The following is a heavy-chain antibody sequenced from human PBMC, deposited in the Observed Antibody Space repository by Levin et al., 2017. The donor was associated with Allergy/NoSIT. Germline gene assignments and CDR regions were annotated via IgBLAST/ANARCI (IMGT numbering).Heavy chain of an antibody. V-gene: IGHV3-23*01. CDR3: ARAPITVLRVGIDYAMDV. CDR2: ITGSGGAT. D-gene: IGHD3-3*01. Sequence: LSLTCAASGFTFGSSAMSWVRQAPGKGLNWVSGITGSGGATYYADSVKGRFTISRDNSKNTLYLQMNSLRAEDTAVYYCARAPITVLRVGIDYAMDVWGQGTTVTVSS. CDR1: GFTFGSSA. J-gene: IGHJ6*02.